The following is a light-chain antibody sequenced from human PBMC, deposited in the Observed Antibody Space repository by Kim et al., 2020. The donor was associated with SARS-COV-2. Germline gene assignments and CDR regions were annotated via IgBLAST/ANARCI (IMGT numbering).Light chain of an antibody. J-gene: IGKJ1*01. CDR2: AAS. V-gene: IGKV1-39*01. CDR3: QQSYNTPRT. CDR1: QGISTY. Sequence: PVGDTVTITCRASQGISTYLIWYQQKPGKAPKLLIYAASSLQSGVPSRFSGSGSGTDFSLTISSLQPEDFATYYCQQSYNTPRTFGQGTKVDIK.